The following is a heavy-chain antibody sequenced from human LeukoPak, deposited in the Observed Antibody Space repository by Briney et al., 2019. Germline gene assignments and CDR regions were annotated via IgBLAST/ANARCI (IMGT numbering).Heavy chain of an antibody. CDR1: GYTFTGYY. D-gene: IGHD3-10*01. CDR3: ARYYNSGSWDY. CDR2: INPNSGVT. Sequence: ASVKVSCKASGYTFTGYYIHWVRQAPGQGLEWMGWINPNSGVTDYAQKFQGRVTMTGDTSISTAYMELSRLTSDDTAVYYCARYYNSGSWDYWGQGTLGTVSS. J-gene: IGHJ4*02. V-gene: IGHV1-2*02.